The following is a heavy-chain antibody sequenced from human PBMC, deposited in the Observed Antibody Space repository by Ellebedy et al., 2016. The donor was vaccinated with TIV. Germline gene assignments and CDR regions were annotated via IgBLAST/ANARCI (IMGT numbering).Heavy chain of an antibody. Sequence: GESLKISCAASGFTVSSSFMSWVCQAPGKGLEWVSVIYTDGGTNYTDSVLGRFDISRDSSKNTLYLQMNSLRADDTAVYYCARDPRGGGDYGDNWFDPWGQGTLVTVSS. D-gene: IGHD4-17*01. CDR3: ARDPRGGGDYGDNWFDP. CDR2: IYTDGGT. CDR1: GFTVSSSF. J-gene: IGHJ5*02. V-gene: IGHV3-66*01.